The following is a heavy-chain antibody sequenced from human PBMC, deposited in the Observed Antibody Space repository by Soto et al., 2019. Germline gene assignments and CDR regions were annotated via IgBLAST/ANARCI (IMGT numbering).Heavy chain of an antibody. J-gene: IGHJ4*02. Sequence: QVQLQESGPGLVKPSETLSLTCTVSGGSISSYYWSWIRQPPGKGLEWIGYIYYSGSTNYNPSIKSRVTISVDTSKNQFSQKLSSVTAAATAVYYCARLYGSCFDYWGQGTLVTVSS. CDR2: IYYSGST. CDR1: GGSISSYY. CDR3: ARLYGSCFDY. D-gene: IGHD3-10*01. V-gene: IGHV4-59*08.